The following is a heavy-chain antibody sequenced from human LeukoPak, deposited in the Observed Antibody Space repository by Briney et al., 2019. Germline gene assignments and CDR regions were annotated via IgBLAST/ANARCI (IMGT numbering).Heavy chain of an antibody. V-gene: IGHV4-59*01. CDR1: GGSISNYY. J-gene: IGHJ6*03. CDR2: VDHTGST. Sequence: SETLSLTCTVSGGSISNYYWSWIRQPPGKGLEWIGYVDHTGSTNFNPSLNGRVSISRDTTKNLFSLRLRSVTAADTAVYFCARGRVSSSTWYSTYYYYFYMDVWGKGTTVTVSS. D-gene: IGHD1-1*01. CDR3: ARGRVSSSTWYSTYYYYFYMDV.